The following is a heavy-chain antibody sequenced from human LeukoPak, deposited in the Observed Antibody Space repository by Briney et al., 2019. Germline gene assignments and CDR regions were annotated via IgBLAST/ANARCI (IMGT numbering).Heavy chain of an antibody. J-gene: IGHJ4*02. CDR3: ARDPGYDFWSGRPLNY. Sequence: GGSLRLSCAASGFTFSSYWMNWVRQAPGKGLEWVANIKQDGSEKYYVDSVKGRFTISRDNAKNSLYLQMNSLRAEDTAVYYCARDPGYDFWSGRPLNYWGQGTLVTVSS. CDR1: GFTFSSYW. CDR2: IKQDGSEK. D-gene: IGHD3-3*01. V-gene: IGHV3-7*01.